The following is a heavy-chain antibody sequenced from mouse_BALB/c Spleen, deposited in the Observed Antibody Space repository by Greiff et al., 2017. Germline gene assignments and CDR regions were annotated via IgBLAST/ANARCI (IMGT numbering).Heavy chain of an antibody. D-gene: IGHD2-1*01. CDR1: GFTFSNYW. J-gene: IGHJ4*01. CDR2: IRLKSNNYAT. Sequence: EVKLVESGGGLVQPGGSMKLSCVASGFTFSNYWMNWVRQSPEKGLEWVAEIRLKSNNYATHYAESVKGRFTISRDDSKSSVYLQMNNLRAEDTGIYYCTRGGNSYYYAMDYWGQGTSVTVSS. V-gene: IGHV6-6*02. CDR3: TRGGNSYYYAMDY.